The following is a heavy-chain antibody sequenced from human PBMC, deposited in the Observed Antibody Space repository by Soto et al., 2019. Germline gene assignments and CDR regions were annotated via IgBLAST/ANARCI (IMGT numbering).Heavy chain of an antibody. CDR1: GDKISCNTAA. CDR2: TYYRSKWYN. CDR3: AASGYSSGWYRYYYYDMDV. J-gene: IGHJ6*03. V-gene: IGHV6-1*01. D-gene: IGHD6-19*01. Sequence: SQTRSETCTISGDKISCNTAASDSIKKYPSRGLEWLGRTYYRSKWYNDYAVSVKSRITINPDTSKNQFSLQLNSVTPEDTAVYYCAASGYSSGWYRYYYYDMDVWGKGTTVTVSS.